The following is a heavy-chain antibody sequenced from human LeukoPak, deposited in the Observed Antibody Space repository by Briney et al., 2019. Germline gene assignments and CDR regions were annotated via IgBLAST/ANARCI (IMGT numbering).Heavy chain of an antibody. Sequence: PGGSLRLSCAASGFTFSSYSMNWVRQAPGKGLEWVSYISSSSSTIYYADSVKGRFTISRDNAKNSLYLQMNSLRVEDTAVYYCARSSGYYYYYMDVWGKGTTVTVSS. CDR1: GFTFSSYS. D-gene: IGHD3-10*01. V-gene: IGHV3-48*04. CDR2: ISSSSSTI. J-gene: IGHJ6*03. CDR3: ARSSGYYYYYMDV.